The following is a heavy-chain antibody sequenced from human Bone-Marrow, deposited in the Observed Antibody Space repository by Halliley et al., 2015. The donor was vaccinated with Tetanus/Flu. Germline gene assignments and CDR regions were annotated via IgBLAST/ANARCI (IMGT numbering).Heavy chain of an antibody. Sequence: TLSLTCAVSGGSITSSNWWNWVRQPPGKGLEWIGQVYHSGSTNYNPSLKSRVAISVDKSKNQFSLNLAPVTAADTAVYYCARDMISSGTYEKVSWYVDLWGRGPLVSVSS. CDR1: GGSITSSNW. D-gene: IGHD3-16*01. V-gene: IGHV4-4*02. CDR2: VYHSGST. CDR3: ARDMISSGTYEKVSWYVDL. J-gene: IGHJ2*01.